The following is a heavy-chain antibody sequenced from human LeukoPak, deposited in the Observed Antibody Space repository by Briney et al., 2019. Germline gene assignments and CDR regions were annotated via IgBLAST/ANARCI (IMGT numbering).Heavy chain of an antibody. CDR2: IYYSGST. V-gene: IGHV4-59*01. CDR1: GGSISSYY. Sequence: SQTLSLTCTVSGGSISSYYWSWIRQPPGKGLEWIGYIYYSGSTNYNPSLKSRVTISVDTSKNQFSLKLSSVTAADTAVYYCARDKIVVVPAATHYYYYYGMDVWGQGTTVTVSS. J-gene: IGHJ6*02. CDR3: ARDKIVVVPAATHYYYYYGMDV. D-gene: IGHD2-2*01.